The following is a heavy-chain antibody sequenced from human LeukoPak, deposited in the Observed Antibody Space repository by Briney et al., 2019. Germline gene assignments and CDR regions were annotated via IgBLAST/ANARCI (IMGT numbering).Heavy chain of an antibody. CDR3: ASLGYSSSH. CDR2: ISYDGSNK. J-gene: IGHJ4*02. CDR1: GFTFSSYA. Sequence: PGGSLRLSCAASGFTFSSYAMHWVRQAPGKGLEWVAVISYDGSNKYYADSVKGRFTISRDNSKNTLYLQMNSLRAEDTAVYYCASLGYSSSHWGQGTLVTVSS. V-gene: IGHV3-30*14. D-gene: IGHD6-6*01.